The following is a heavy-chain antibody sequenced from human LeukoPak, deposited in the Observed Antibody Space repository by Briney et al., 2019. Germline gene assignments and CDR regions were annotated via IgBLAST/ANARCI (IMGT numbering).Heavy chain of an antibody. Sequence: SETLSLTCAVYGGSFSGYYWSWIRQPPGKGLEWIGEINHSGSTNYNPSLKSRVTISVDTSKNQFSLKLSSVTAADTAVYYCARSRTPSYYYYGMDVWGQGTTVTVSS. J-gene: IGHJ6*02. D-gene: IGHD2-2*01. CDR1: GGSFSGYY. V-gene: IGHV4-34*01. CDR2: INHSGST. CDR3: ARSRTPSYYYYGMDV.